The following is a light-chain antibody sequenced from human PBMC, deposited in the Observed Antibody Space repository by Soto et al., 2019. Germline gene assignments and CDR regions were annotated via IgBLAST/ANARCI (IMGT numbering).Light chain of an antibody. V-gene: IGKV3D-15*01. CDR2: DAS. J-gene: IGKJ1*01. Sequence: EIVMTQSPATLSVSPGERATLSCRASQSVRTNLSWYQHKPGQAPRLLIYDASNRATGIPARFSGSGSGTDFTLTISRLEPEDFAVYYCQQYGNSPQTLGQGTKVDI. CDR1: QSVRTN. CDR3: QQYGNSPQT.